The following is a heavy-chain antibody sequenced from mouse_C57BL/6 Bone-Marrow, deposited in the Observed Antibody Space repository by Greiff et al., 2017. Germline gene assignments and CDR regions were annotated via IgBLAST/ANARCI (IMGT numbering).Heavy chain of an antibody. J-gene: IGHJ1*03. CDR3: ASELGHWYFDV. Sequence: SGAELARPGASVKMSCKASGYTFTSYTMHWVKQRPGQGLEWIGYIDPSSGYTKYNQKFKDKATLTADKSSSTAYMQLSSLTSEDSAVYYCASELGHWYFDVWGTGTTVTVSS. V-gene: IGHV1-4*01. CDR1: GYTFTSYT. D-gene: IGHD4-1*01. CDR2: IDPSSGYT.